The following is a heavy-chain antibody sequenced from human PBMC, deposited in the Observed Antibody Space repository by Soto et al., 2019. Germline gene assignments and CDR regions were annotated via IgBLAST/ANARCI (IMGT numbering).Heavy chain of an antibody. V-gene: IGHV3-23*01. Sequence: GGSLRLSCAASGFTFSSYAMSWVRQAPGKGLEWVSAISGSGGSTYYADSVKGRFTISRDNSKNTLYLQMNSLRAEDTAVYYCAKDDPASITMVRGVNNYWGQGTLVTVSS. J-gene: IGHJ4*02. D-gene: IGHD3-10*01. CDR1: GFTFSSYA. CDR2: ISGSGGST. CDR3: AKDDPASITMVRGVNNY.